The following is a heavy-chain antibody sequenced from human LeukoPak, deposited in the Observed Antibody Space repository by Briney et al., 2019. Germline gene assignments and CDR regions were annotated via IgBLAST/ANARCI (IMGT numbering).Heavy chain of an antibody. CDR3: AKDPLGYYDSSGYYYCWFDP. V-gene: IGHV3-23*01. J-gene: IGHJ5*02. Sequence: GGSLRLSCAASGFTFSSYAMSWVRQAPGKGLEWVSAISGSGGSTYYADSVKGRFTISRDNSKTTLYLQMNSLRAEDTAVYYCAKDPLGYYDSSGYYYCWFDPWGQGTLVTVSS. CDR1: GFTFSSYA. D-gene: IGHD3-22*01. CDR2: ISGSGGST.